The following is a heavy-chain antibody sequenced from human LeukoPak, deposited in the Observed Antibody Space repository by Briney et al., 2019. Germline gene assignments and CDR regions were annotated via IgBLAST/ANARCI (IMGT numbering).Heavy chain of an antibody. CDR1: AGTFISYA. V-gene: IGHV1-69*06. Sequence: ASVKVSFKASAGTFISYAISWVRQAPGQGLEWMGRIIPIFGTANYAQKFQGRVTITADKSTSTAYMELSSLRSEDTAVYYCAREGGYCSGGSCGRGEDWFDPWGQGTLVTVSS. J-gene: IGHJ5*02. CDR3: AREGGYCSGGSCGRGEDWFDP. D-gene: IGHD2-15*01. CDR2: IIPIFGTA.